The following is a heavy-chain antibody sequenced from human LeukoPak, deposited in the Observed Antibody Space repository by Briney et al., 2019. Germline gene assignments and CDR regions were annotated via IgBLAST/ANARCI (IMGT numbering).Heavy chain of an antibody. Sequence: SETLSLTCGVSGGSVSSTNWWTWIRQPPGKGLEWIGEVHLDGRANFNPSLKSRLTMSVDLSENHVSLKLTSVTAADTAVYYCAREGGFYRPLDYSGQGTLVTVSS. CDR1: GGSVSSTNW. V-gene: IGHV4-4*02. J-gene: IGHJ4*02. CDR2: VHLDGRA. CDR3: AREGGFYRPLDY. D-gene: IGHD6-25*01.